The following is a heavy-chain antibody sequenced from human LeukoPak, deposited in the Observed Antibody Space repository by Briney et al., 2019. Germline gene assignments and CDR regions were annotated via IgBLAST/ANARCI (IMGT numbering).Heavy chain of an antibody. Sequence: PGGSLRLSCAASGFTVSSNYMSWVRQASGKGLEWVSVIYSGGRTYYADSVKGRFTISRDNSKNTVYLRMNSLRAEDTAVYYCALSSSSKCFDSWGQGTLVTVSS. CDR3: ALSSSSKCFDS. CDR1: GFTVSSNY. D-gene: IGHD6-6*01. J-gene: IGHJ5*01. CDR2: IYSGGRT. V-gene: IGHV3-66*01.